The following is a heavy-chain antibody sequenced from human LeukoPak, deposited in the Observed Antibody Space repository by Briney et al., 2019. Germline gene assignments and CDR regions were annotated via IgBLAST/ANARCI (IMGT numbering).Heavy chain of an antibody. CDR2: ISSSSSYI. CDR1: GFTFSSYS. D-gene: IGHD3-22*01. Sequence: GGSLRLSCAASGFTFSSYSMNWVRQAPGKGLEWVSSISSSSSYIYYADSVKGRFTISRDNSKNTLYLQMNSLRAEDTAVYYCASDYYDSSGYRLIGHKNDAFDIWGQGTMVTVSS. V-gene: IGHV3-21*04. CDR3: ASDYYDSSGYRLIGHKNDAFDI. J-gene: IGHJ3*02.